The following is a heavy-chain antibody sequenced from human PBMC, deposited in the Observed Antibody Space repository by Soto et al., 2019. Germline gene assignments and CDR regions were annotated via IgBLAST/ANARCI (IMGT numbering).Heavy chain of an antibody. CDR3: AREPYYDFWSAYSIGFGDYYYGMDV. Sequence: ASVKVSCKASGYTFTGYYMHWVRQAPGQGLEWMGWINPNSGGTNYAQKFQGRVTMTRDTSISTAYMELSRLRSDDTAVCYCAREPYYDFWSAYSIGFGDYYYGMDVWGQGTTVTVSS. J-gene: IGHJ6*02. CDR2: INPNSGGT. V-gene: IGHV1-2*02. D-gene: IGHD3-3*01. CDR1: GYTFTGYY.